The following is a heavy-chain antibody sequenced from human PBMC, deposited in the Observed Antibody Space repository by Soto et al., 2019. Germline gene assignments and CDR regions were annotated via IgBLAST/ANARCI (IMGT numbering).Heavy chain of an antibody. D-gene: IGHD2-21*01. CDR2: FNPEDGET. V-gene: IGHV1-24*01. CDR1: GYTLTEFS. CDR3: ATPSGDYYDY. J-gene: IGHJ4*02. Sequence: VASVKVSCKVSGYTLTEFSMHWVRQAPGKGIEWMGGFNPEDGETIYAQKFQGRVTMTEDTSTDKAYMKLSSLRSEDTAGYYCATPSGDYYDYWGQGTLVTVSS.